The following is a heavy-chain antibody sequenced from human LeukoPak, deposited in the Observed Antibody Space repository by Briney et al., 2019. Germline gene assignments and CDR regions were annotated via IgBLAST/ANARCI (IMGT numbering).Heavy chain of an antibody. CDR2: INPNSGGT. V-gene: IGHV1-2*02. D-gene: IGHD3-22*01. J-gene: IGHJ4*02. CDR1: GYTFTGYY. CDR3: ARGSRRGVVVTYYFDY. Sequence: ASVKVSCKASGYTFTGYYMHWVRQATGQGLEWMGWINPNSGGTNYAQKFQGRVTMTRDTSISTAYMELSRLRSDDTAVYYCARGSRRGVVVTYYFDYWGQGTLVTVSS.